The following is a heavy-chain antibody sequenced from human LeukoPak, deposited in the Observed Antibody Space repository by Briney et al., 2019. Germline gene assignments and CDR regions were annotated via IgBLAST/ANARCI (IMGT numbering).Heavy chain of an antibody. CDR3: AKAQLGMATHFDY. CDR1: GFTFSSYA. D-gene: IGHD5-24*01. J-gene: IGHJ4*02. V-gene: IGHV3-64*01. Sequence: GGSLRLSCAASGFTFSSYAMHWVRQAPGKGLEYVSAISSNGGSTYYANSVKGRFTISRDNSKNTLYLQMGSLRAEDMAVYYCAKAQLGMATHFDYWGQGTLVTVSS. CDR2: ISSNGGST.